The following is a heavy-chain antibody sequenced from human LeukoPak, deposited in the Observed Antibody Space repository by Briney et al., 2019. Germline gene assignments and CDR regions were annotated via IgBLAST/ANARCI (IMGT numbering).Heavy chain of an antibody. CDR2: IVGCGSNT. J-gene: IGHJ4*02. CDR1: GFTFSNYA. CDR3: ARDRVGGPGYFDY. Sequence: GGSLRLSCAASGFTFSNYAMSGVRQAPGKGLEWVSAIVGCGSNTYYADSVKGRFTISRDNPKNTLYLQMNSLRAEDTAVYYCARDRVGGPGYFDYWGQGTLVTVSS. V-gene: IGHV3-23*01. D-gene: IGHD3-10*01.